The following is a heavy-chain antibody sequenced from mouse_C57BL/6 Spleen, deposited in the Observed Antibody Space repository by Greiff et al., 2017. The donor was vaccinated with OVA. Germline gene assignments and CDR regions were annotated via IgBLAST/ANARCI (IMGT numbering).Heavy chain of an antibody. V-gene: IGHV1-82*01. J-gene: IGHJ2*01. CDR2: IYPGDGDT. D-gene: IGHD1-1*01. CDR1: GYAFSSSW. CDR3: ARQVYYGSSYLDY. Sequence: VQLQQSGPELVKPGASVKISCKASGYAFSSSWMNWVKQRPGKGLEWIGRIYPGDGDTNYNGKFKGKATLTADKSSSTAYMQLSSLTSEDSAVYFCARQVYYGSSYLDYWGQGTTLTVSS.